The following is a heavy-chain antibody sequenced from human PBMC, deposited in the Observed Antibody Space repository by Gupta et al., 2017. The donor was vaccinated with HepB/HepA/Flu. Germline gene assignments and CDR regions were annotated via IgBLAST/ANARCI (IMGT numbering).Heavy chain of an antibody. V-gene: IGHV5-51*01. CDR2: IYPGDSDT. D-gene: IGHD2-15*01. Sequence: EVQLVQSGAEVKKPGESLKISCKGSGYSFTSYWIGWVRQMPGKGLEWMGIIYPGDSDTRYSPSFQGQVTISADKSISTAYLQWSSLKASDTAMYYCARREPYCSGGSCYFDYWGQGTLVTVSS. CDR3: ARREPYCSGGSCYFDY. J-gene: IGHJ4*02. CDR1: GYSFTSYW.